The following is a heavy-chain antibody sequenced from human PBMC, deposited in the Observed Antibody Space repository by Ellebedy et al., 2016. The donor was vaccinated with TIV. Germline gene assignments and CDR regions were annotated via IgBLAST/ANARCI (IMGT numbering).Heavy chain of an antibody. V-gene: IGHV1-69*13. Sequence: SVKVSXXASGGTFSSYAISWVRQAPGQGLEWMGGIIPIFGTANYAQKFQGRVTITADESTSTAYMELSSLRSEDTAVYYCARAIGGIRRYDYSFWFDPWGQGTLVTVSS. CDR3: ARAIGGIRRYDYSFWFDP. D-gene: IGHD4-11*01. CDR2: IIPIFGTA. J-gene: IGHJ5*02. CDR1: GGTFSSYA.